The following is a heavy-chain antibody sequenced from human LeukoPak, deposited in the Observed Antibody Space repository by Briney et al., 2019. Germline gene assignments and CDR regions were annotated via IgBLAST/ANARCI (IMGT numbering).Heavy chain of an antibody. V-gene: IGHV3-23*01. CDR1: GFTFGNSA. D-gene: IGHD3-16*01. CDR3: AKDGSWGDYYFYFYIDV. Sequence: HPGGSLRLSCEVSGFTFGNSAMSWVRQAPGKGLEWISGISASGHYTYTADSLKGRFTISRDNSKNTLYLQMNSLRAEDTALYYCAKDGSWGDYYFYFYIDVWGKGTTVTVSS. CDR2: ISASGHYT. J-gene: IGHJ6*03.